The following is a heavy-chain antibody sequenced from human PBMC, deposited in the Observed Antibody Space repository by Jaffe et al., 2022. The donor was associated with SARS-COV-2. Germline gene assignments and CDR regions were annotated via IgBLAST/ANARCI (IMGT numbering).Heavy chain of an antibody. D-gene: IGHD3-22*01. CDR2: ISYDGSNK. J-gene: IGHJ4*02. V-gene: IGHV3-30*04. Sequence: QVQLVESGGGVVQPGRSLRLSCAASGFTFSSYAMHWVRQAPGKGLEWVAVISYDGSNKYYADSVKGRFTISRDNSKNTLYLQMNSLRAEDTAVYYCARDLYYYDSSGYGRTAIDYWGQGTLVTVSS. CDR1: GFTFSSYA. CDR3: ARDLYYYDSSGYGRTAIDY.